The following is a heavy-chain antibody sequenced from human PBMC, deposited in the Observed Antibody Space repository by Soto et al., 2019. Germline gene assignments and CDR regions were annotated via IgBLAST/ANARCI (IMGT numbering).Heavy chain of an antibody. Sequence: QVQLVQSGAEVKKPGSSVKVSCKASGGTFSSYTISWVRQAPGQGLEWMGRIIPILGIANYAQKFQGRVTIXXEXSRXTADMELSSLRAEDTAVYYCARLDGDSGYDPCFDYWGQGTLVTVSS. J-gene: IGHJ4*02. CDR2: IIPILGIA. CDR3: ARLDGDSGYDPCFDY. CDR1: GGTFSSYT. V-gene: IGHV1-69*02. D-gene: IGHD5-12*01.